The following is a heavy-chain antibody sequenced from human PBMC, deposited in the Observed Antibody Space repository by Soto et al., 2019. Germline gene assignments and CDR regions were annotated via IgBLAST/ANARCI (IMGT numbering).Heavy chain of an antibody. CDR1: GDSIRNYY. J-gene: IGHJ4*01. Sequence: PSETLSLTCTVSGDSIRNYYWSWIRQPPRKGLEYIGYIFYSGSTNYNPSLKSRVAISVDTSRNQFALKLRSVTAADTATYYCARLRRGYSYGSIIDFCGRGTLLTVSS. CDR3: ARLRRGYSYGSIIDF. V-gene: IGHV4-59*01. CDR2: IFYSGST. D-gene: IGHD5-18*01.